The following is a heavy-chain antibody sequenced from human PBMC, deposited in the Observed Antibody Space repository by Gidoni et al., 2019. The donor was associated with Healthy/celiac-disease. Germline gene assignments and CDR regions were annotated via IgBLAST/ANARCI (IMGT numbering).Heavy chain of an antibody. V-gene: IGHV1-18*01. CDR2: ISGYNGNT. CDR1: GYSFTSYG. J-gene: IGHJ4*02. Sequence: QVQLVQSGAEVKKPGASVKVSCKASGYSFTSYGISWVRQAPGQGLEWMGWISGYNGNTKYAQKFQGRVTMTTDTSTNTAYMDLRSLRSDDTAVYSCARDRGTSPQYFDYWGQGTLVTVSS. CDR3: ARDRGTSPQYFDY. D-gene: IGHD2-2*01.